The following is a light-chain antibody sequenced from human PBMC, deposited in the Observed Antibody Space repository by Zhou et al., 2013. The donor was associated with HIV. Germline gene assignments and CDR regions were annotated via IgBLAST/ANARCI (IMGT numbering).Light chain of an antibody. J-gene: IGKJ1*01. Sequence: EIVLTQSPGTLSLSPGERATLSCRASQSVSYSYLAWYQQKPGQAPRLLIYGASSRAPGIPDRFSGSGSGTDFTLTISRLEPEDFAVYHCQQYYISPWTFGQGTKVEIK. V-gene: IGKV3-20*01. CDR3: QQYYISPWT. CDR1: QSVSYSY. CDR2: GAS.